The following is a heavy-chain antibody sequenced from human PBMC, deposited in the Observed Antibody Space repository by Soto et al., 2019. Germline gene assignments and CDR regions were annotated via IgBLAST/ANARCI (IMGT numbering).Heavy chain of an antibody. CDR2: INHSGST. CDR3: ARERGLGTMVRGVRFDY. CDR1: GGSFSGYY. J-gene: IGHJ4*02. V-gene: IGHV4-34*01. Sequence: QVQLQQWGAGLLKPSETLSLTCAVYGGSFSGYYWSWIRQPPGKGLEWIGEINHSGSTNYNPSLKSRVTISVDTSKNQFSLKLSSVTAADTAVYYCARERGLGTMVRGVRFDYWGQGTLVTVSS. D-gene: IGHD3-10*01.